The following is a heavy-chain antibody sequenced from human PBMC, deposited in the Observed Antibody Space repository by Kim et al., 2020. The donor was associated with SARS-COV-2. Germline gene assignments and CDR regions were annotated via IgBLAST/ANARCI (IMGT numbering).Heavy chain of an antibody. J-gene: IGHJ4*02. V-gene: IGHV3-30-3*01. Sequence: GGSLRLSCAASGFTGFTFSAYAMHWVRQAPGKGLEWVTLISYDGGNKYYADSVRXRFTISRDNSKNTVYLXMNSLRTEDTAGYYXARSRSYSTSWFFDFWGQGTXVTVSS. CDR2: ISYDGGNK. CDR1: GFTGFTFSAYA. CDR3: ARSRSYSTSWFFDF. D-gene: IGHD6-13*01.